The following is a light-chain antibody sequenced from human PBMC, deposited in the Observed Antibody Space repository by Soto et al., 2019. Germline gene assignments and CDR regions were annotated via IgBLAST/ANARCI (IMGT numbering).Light chain of an antibody. CDR3: SAYTSSSSVV. V-gene: IGLV2-14*01. Sequence: QSVLTQPASVSGSPGQWVTISCTGTSSDVGSYNYVSWYQQHPGKAPKLMSYDVSNRPAGVSNRCSGSTSGNTAALTISGLQAEDEADCYCSAYTSSSSVVFGGGTKLTVL. CDR1: SSDVGSYNY. J-gene: IGLJ2*01. CDR2: DVS.